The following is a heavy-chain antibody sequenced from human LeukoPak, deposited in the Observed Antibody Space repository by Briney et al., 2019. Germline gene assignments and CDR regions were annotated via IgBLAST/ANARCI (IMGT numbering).Heavy chain of an antibody. CDR2: IGRSGSTI. J-gene: IGHJ4*02. CDR3: ARGDHVSGWLGLGY. Sequence: GGSLRLSCAASGFILSDYEMNWVRQAPGKGLEWISYIGRSGSTIYYADSVKGRFTISRDNAKNSLYLQMNSLRAEDTAVYYCARGDHVSGWLGLGYWGQGTLVTVSS. CDR1: GFILSDYE. D-gene: IGHD6-19*01. V-gene: IGHV3-48*03.